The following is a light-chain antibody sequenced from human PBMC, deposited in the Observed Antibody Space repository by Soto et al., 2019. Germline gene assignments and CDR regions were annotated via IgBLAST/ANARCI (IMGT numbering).Light chain of an antibody. CDR3: QQYGSLPWT. CDR2: GAF. V-gene: IGKV3-20*01. CDR1: QSVSSSY. Sequence: EIVLTQSPGTLSLSPGERATLSCRASQSVSSSYLAWYQQKPGQAPRXXIYGAFSRETGIRDRFSGSGAGTEFTLTISRLEPEDFAVYYCQQYGSLPWTFGQGTKVDIK. J-gene: IGKJ1*01.